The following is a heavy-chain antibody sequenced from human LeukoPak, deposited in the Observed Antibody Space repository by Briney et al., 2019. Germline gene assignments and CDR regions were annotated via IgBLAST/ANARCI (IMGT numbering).Heavy chain of an antibody. D-gene: IGHD4-17*01. CDR3: ARETPTTVTLDY. J-gene: IGHJ4*02. CDR2: IDYTGTT. Sequence: SETLSLTCTVSGGSISSYYWSWIRQPAGKGLEWIGRIDYTGTTNYNPSLKTRVTMSLDKSKNQFSLKLTSMTAADTAVYYCARETPTTVTLDYWGQGTPVTVSS. V-gene: IGHV4-4*07. CDR1: GGSISSYY.